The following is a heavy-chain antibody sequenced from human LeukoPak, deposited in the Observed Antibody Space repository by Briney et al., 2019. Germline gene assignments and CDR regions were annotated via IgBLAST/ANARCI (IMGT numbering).Heavy chain of an antibody. J-gene: IGHJ4*02. CDR2: INHSGST. CDR1: GGSISSGDYY. Sequence: PSETLSLTCTVSGGSISSGDYYWSWIRQPPGKGLEWIGEINHSGSTNYNPSLKSRVTISVDTSKNQFSLKLSSVTAADTAVYYCARGLTRPNYWGQGTLVTVSS. D-gene: IGHD4-11*01. V-gene: IGHV4-39*07. CDR3: ARGLTRPNY.